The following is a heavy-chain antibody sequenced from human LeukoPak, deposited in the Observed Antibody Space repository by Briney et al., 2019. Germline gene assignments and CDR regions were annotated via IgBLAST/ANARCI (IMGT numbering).Heavy chain of an antibody. V-gene: IGHV4-4*07. Sequence: SETLSLTCTVSGGSISSYYWSWIRQPAGRGLEWIGRIYTSGSTNYNPSLKSRATMSVDTSKNQFSLKRSSVTAADTAVYYCAREPRNRYQLLGAFDIWGQGTMVTVSS. CDR3: AREPRNRYQLLGAFDI. D-gene: IGHD2-2*01. CDR1: GGSISSYY. CDR2: IYTSGST. J-gene: IGHJ3*02.